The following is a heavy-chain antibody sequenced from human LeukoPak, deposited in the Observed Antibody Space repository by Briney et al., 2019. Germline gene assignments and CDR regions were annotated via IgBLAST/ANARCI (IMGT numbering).Heavy chain of an antibody. D-gene: IGHD3-10*01. J-gene: IGHJ6*03. V-gene: IGHV3-30*02. CDR2: IRFDGTNT. CDR1: GFTLSRHP. CDR3: AKVQFKPSGISMVRGVRGYYYYMDV. Sequence: PGGSLRLSCAASGFTLSRHPIFWVRQAPGKGLEWVAFIRFDGTNTYCADSVRGRFTISRDNSKNTLYLQMNSLRAEDTAVYYCAKVQFKPSGISMVRGVRGYYYYMDVWGKGTTVTISS.